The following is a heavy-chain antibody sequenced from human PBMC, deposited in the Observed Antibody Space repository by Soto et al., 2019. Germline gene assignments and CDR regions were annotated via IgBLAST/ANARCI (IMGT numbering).Heavy chain of an antibody. CDR1: GGSFSGYY. J-gene: IGHJ6*02. Sequence: SETLSLTCAVYGGSFSGYYWSWIRQLPGKGLEWIGEINHSGSTNYNPSLKSRVTISVDTSKNQFSLKLSSVTAANTAVYYCARFLWGGDSSGYYSHYYYYGMDVWGQGTTVTVSS. CDR2: INHSGST. D-gene: IGHD3-22*01. V-gene: IGHV4-34*01. CDR3: ARFLWGGDSSGYYSHYYYYGMDV.